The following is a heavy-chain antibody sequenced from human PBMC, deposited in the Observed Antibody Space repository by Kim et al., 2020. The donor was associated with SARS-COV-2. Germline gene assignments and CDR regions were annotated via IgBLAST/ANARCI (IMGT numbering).Heavy chain of an antibody. CDR3: ARKYYDILTGYFLGAFDI. D-gene: IGHD3-9*01. V-gene: IGHV3-23*01. J-gene: IGHJ3*02. Sequence: KGRFTISRDNSKNTLYLQMNSLRAEDTAVYYCARKYYDILTGYFLGAFDIWGQGTMVTVSS.